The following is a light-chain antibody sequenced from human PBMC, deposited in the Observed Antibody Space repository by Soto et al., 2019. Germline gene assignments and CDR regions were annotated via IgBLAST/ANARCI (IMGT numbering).Light chain of an antibody. CDR1: QSIANNY. J-gene: IGKJ1*01. CDR2: DAS. Sequence: EVPLTQSPGTLSLSPGGRATLSCRSSQSIANNYLTWYQQKPGQAPRVLIYDASTRATGIPDRFSGSGSGTDFTLTISRLEPEDSAVYYCQQYGSSPWTFGQGTKVDIK. CDR3: QQYGSSPWT. V-gene: IGKV3-20*01.